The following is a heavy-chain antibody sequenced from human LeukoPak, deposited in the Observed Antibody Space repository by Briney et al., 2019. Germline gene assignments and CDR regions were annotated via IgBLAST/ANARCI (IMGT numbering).Heavy chain of an antibody. D-gene: IGHD5-12*01. V-gene: IGHV3-43*02. J-gene: IGHJ4*02. Sequence: SGGSLRLSCAASGFTFADYAMHWVRQAPGKGLEWVSLISGDGYGTYYADSVKGRFTISRDNTENSLYLQMNSLRTEDTAFYYCAKDTTPLGGDSGYGHYWGQGTLVTVSS. CDR1: GFTFADYA. CDR2: ISGDGYGT. CDR3: AKDTTPLGGDSGYGHY.